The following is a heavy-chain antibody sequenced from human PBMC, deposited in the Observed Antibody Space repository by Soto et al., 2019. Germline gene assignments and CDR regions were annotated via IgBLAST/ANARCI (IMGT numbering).Heavy chain of an antibody. J-gene: IGHJ4*02. Sequence: QVQLQQWGAGLLKPSETLSLTCAVSGGSFSGHYWSWIRQPPGKGLEWIGELNHSGSTNYHPSLNSRVTLSVDTYKHHFYLRLSSVTAADTAVYFCARVGAVGRSSCFDSWGQGTLVTVSS. D-gene: IGHD6-13*01. V-gene: IGHV4-34*01. CDR2: LNHSGST. CDR3: ARVGAVGRSSCFDS. CDR1: GGSFSGHY.